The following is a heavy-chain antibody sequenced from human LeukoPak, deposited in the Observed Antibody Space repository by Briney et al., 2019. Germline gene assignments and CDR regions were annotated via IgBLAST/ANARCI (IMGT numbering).Heavy chain of an antibody. V-gene: IGHV3-30*04. CDR3: VIAAVTIDAFDI. CDR1: GFNFNNYA. D-gene: IGHD4-17*01. J-gene: IGHJ3*02. CDR2: ISYDGRDK. Sequence: PGRSLRLSCAASGFNFNNYAMHWVRHVPGKWLKWWAVISYDGRDKFSADSVRGRFTISRDNSRNTLYLQMNTLTTEDTALYYCVIAAVTIDAFDIWGQGTMVTVSS.